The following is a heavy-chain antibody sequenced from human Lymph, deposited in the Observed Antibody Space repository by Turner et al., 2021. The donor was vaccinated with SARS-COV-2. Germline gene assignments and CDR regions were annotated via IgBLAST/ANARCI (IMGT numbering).Heavy chain of an antibody. J-gene: IGHJ4*02. CDR2: IDSGGST. Sequence: EVQPVESGGGLIQPGGSLRLSCAASVFTVSSNYMSWVRQAPGKGLEWVSVIDSGGSTYYADSVKGRFTISRDNSKNTLYLQMNSLRAEDTAVYYCARVLPFGDYFDYWGQGTLVTVSS. CDR3: ARVLPFGDYFDY. V-gene: IGHV3-53*01. CDR1: VFTVSSNY. D-gene: IGHD3-10*01.